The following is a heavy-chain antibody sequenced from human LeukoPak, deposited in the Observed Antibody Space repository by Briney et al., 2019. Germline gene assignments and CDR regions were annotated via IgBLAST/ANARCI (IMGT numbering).Heavy chain of an antibody. CDR3: AGGGYSYDSGLNWFDP. CDR2: INPNSGGT. Sequence: AASVKVSCKASGYTFTGYFMHWVRQAPGQGLEWMGWINPNSGGTNYAQKFQGRVTMTRDTSISTACMELSRLRSDDTAVYYCAGGGYSYDSGLNWFDPWGQGTLVTVSS. CDR1: GYTFTGYF. D-gene: IGHD5-18*01. V-gene: IGHV1-2*02. J-gene: IGHJ5*02.